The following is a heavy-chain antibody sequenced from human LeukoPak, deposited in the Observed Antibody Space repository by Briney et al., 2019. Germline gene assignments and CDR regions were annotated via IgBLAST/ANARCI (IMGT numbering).Heavy chain of an antibody. CDR1: GFTFSSYA. D-gene: IGHD3-10*01. Sequence: GGSLRLSCAASGFTFSSYAMSWVRQAPGKGLEWVSAISGSGGSTYYADSVKGRFTISRDNSKNTLYLQMNSLRAEDAAVYYCASSYYTAPFNPFDPWGQGTLVTVSS. V-gene: IGHV3-23*01. CDR2: ISGSGGST. J-gene: IGHJ5*02. CDR3: ASSYYTAPFNPFDP.